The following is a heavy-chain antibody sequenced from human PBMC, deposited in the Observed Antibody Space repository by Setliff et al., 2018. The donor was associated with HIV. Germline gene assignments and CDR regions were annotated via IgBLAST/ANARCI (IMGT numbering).Heavy chain of an antibody. Sequence: PGGSLRLSCAASGLTFSNYWMNWVRQAPDKGLEWVAVISYDGSNEYYADSVKGRFTISRDNSKNTLYLQMNSLRVEDTAVYHCARSPQGGYFDYWGQGTLVTVSS. CDR2: ISYDGSNE. V-gene: IGHV3-30*07. J-gene: IGHJ4*03. CDR3: ARSPQGGYFDY. CDR1: GLTFSNYW.